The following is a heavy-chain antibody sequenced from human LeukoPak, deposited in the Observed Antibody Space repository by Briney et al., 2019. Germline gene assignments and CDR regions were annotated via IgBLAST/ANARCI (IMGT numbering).Heavy chain of an antibody. CDR3: ARGSAYYDSSGYAFDI. J-gene: IGHJ3*02. CDR1: GFTFSSYD. CDR2: IYSGGST. V-gene: IGHV3-53*01. D-gene: IGHD3-22*01. Sequence: GGSLRLSCAASGFTFSSYDMSWVRQAPGKGLEWVSVIYSGGSTYYADSVKGRFTISRDNSKNTLYLQMNSLRAEDTAVYYCARGSAYYDSSGYAFDIWGQGTMVTVSS.